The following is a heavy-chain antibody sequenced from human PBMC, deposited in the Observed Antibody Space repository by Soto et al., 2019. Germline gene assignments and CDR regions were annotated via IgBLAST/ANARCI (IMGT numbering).Heavy chain of an antibody. D-gene: IGHD6-13*01. CDR1: GFTFSSYG. V-gene: IGHV3-33*01. J-gene: IGHJ6*03. CDR3: AREEWTKDGIAAAGNHYYYYYYMDV. CDR2: IWYDGSNK. Sequence: GGSLRLSCAASGFTFSSYGMHWVRQAPGKGLEWVAVIWYDGSNKYYADSVKGRFTISRDNSKNTLYLQMNSLRAEDTAVYYCAREEWTKDGIAAAGNHYYYYYYMDVWGKGTTVTVSS.